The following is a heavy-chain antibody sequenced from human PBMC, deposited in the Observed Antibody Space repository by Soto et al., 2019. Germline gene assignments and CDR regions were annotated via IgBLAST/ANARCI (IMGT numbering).Heavy chain of an antibody. CDR1: GFTFSSHA. CDR2: IGPSTDST. D-gene: IGHD3-3*01. V-gene: IGHV3-23*01. J-gene: IGHJ6*02. CDR3: ARSAMYYDFWSGYSPLDV. Sequence: GGSLRLSCAASGFTFSSHAMSWVRQTPGKGLEWVSTIGPSTDSTYYADSMKGRFIISRDDAKNSLYLQMNSLRAEDTAVYYCARSAMYYDFWSGYSPLDVWGQGTTVTVSS.